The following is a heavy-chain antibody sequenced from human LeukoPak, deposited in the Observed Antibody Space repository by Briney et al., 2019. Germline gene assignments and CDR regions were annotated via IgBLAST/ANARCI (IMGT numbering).Heavy chain of an antibody. V-gene: IGHV3-48*01. CDR3: ARDVYCSSTSYCYWFFDL. J-gene: IGHJ2*01. CDR2: ISSISSSTI. CDR1: GFTFSSYS. Sequence: GSLRLSCAASGFTFSSYSMNWVRQAPGKGLEWVSYISSISSSTIYYADSVKGRFTISRDNAKNSLYLQMNSLRAEDTAVYYCARDVYCSSTSYCYWFFDLWGRGTLVTVSS. D-gene: IGHD2-2*01.